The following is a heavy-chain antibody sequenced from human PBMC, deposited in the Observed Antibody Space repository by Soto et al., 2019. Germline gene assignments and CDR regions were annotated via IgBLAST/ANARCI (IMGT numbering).Heavy chain of an antibody. CDR1: GGSFSGYY. D-gene: IGHD5-12*01. J-gene: IGHJ5*02. Sequence: PSETLSLTCAVYGGSFSGYYWSWIRQPPGKGLEWIGEINHSGSTNHNPSLKSRVTISVDTSKNQFSLKLSSVTAADTAVFYCARDGYNNWFDPWGQGTLVTVSS. CDR3: ARDGYNNWFDP. V-gene: IGHV4-34*01. CDR2: INHSGST.